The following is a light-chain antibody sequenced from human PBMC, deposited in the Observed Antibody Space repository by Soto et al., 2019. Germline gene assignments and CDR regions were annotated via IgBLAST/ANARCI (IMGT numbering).Light chain of an antibody. Sequence: EIVLTQSPGTLSLSPGERATLSCRASQSVSSSSLAWYQQKPGQAPRLLIYDASRRATGIPDRFSGSGSGTDFTLTISRLEPEDFAVYYCQQYGSSLGAFGPGTRVYIK. CDR2: DAS. J-gene: IGKJ3*01. CDR1: QSVSSSS. CDR3: QQYGSSLGA. V-gene: IGKV3-20*01.